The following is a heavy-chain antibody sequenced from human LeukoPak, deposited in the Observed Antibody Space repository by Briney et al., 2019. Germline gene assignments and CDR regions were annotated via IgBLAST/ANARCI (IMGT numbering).Heavy chain of an antibody. CDR3: ARQSGGYYYAMDV. CDR1: GFTFSSYA. V-gene: IGHV3-23*01. D-gene: IGHD2-15*01. CDR2: ISGSGGST. J-gene: IGHJ6*02. Sequence: GGSLRLSCAASGFTFSSYAMSWVRQAPGKGLEWVSAISGSGGSTYYADSVKGRFTISRDNAKNSLYLQMNSLRSEDTAIYYCARQSGGYYYAMDVWGPGATVTVSS.